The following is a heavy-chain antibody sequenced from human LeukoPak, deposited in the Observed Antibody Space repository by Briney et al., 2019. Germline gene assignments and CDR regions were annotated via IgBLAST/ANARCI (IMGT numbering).Heavy chain of an antibody. J-gene: IGHJ4*02. CDR3: ARARLPYYDFWQYYSDY. CDR2: IYYSGST. Sequence: NPSETLSLTCTVSGGSISSGGYYWSWIRQHPGKGLEWIGYIYYSGSTYYNPSLKSRVTISVDTSKNQFSLKLSSVTAADTAVYYCARARLPYYDFWQYYSDYWGQGTLVTVSS. V-gene: IGHV4-31*03. D-gene: IGHD3-3*01. CDR1: GGSISSGGYY.